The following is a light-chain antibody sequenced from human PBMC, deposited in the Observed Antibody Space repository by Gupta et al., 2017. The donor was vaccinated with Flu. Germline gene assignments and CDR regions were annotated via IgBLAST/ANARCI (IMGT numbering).Light chain of an antibody. CDR3: ATWDSNTQV. J-gene: IGLJ3*02. CDR1: SGHSSYI. V-gene: IGLV4-60*03. Sequence: QPVLTQSSPDSASLGSSVKPTCTLSSGHSSYIIAWHQQQPGKAPRYLMKLEGSGSHNKGSGVPDRFSGSSSGADRYLTISNLQSEDEADYYCATWDSNTQVFGGGTKLTVL. CDR2: LEGSGSH.